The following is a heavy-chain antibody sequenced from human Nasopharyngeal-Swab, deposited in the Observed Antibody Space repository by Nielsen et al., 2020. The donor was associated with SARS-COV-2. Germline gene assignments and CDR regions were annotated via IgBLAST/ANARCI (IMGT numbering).Heavy chain of an antibody. CDR1: GFTFSSYA. CDR2: ISGSGGST. CDR3: AKGLVAAVCFDY. Sequence: GESLKISCAASGFTFSSYAMSWVRQAPGKGLEWVSAISGSGGSTYYADSVKGRFTISRDNSKNTLDLQMNSLRAEDTAVYYCAKGLVAAVCFDYWGQGTLVTVSS. D-gene: IGHD6-13*01. V-gene: IGHV3-23*01. J-gene: IGHJ4*02.